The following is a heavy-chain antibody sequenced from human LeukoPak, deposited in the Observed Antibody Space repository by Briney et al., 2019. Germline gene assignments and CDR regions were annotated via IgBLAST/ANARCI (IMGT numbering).Heavy chain of an antibody. V-gene: IGHV3-23*01. Sequence: GGSLRLSCAASGFTFSSYAMSWVRQAPGKGLEWVSAISGSGGSTYYADSVKGRFTISRDNAKNSLYLQMNSLRAEDTAVYYCARDNYYDSSGYYYGIYYYGMDVWGQGTTVTVSS. CDR3: ARDNYYDSSGYYYGIYYYGMDV. D-gene: IGHD3-22*01. CDR1: GFTFSSYA. J-gene: IGHJ6*02. CDR2: ISGSGGST.